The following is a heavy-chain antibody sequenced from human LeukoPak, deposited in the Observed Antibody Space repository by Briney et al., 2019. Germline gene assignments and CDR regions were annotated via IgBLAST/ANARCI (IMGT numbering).Heavy chain of an antibody. J-gene: IGHJ5*01. CDR3: ARDRTYYDFWSGYIQGFDS. CDR2: ISSSSSNI. CDR1: GFTFSGYS. Sequence: GGSLRLSCAASGFTFSGYSMNWVRQAPGKGVEWVSYISSSSSNIHYADSVKGRFTISRDNAKNSLYLQMNSLRAEDTAVYYCARDRTYYDFWSGYIQGFDSWGQGTLVTVSS. D-gene: IGHD3-3*01. V-gene: IGHV3-48*01.